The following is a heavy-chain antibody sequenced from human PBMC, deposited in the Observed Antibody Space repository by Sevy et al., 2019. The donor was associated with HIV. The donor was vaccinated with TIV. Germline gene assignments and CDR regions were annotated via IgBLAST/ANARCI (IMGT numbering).Heavy chain of an antibody. CDR1: GYTFTTFG. CDR3: ARMRNLGEPSDP. V-gene: IGHV1-18*01. J-gene: IGHJ5*02. CDR2: INIYNGNT. Sequence: ASVKVSCKPSGYTFTTFGINWVRQAPGQGLEWMAWINIYNGNTIYAQILQGRVTLTRDTSTNTAYMELRSLTSDDTAVYYCARMRNLGEPSDPWGQGALVTVSS. D-gene: IGHD3-16*01.